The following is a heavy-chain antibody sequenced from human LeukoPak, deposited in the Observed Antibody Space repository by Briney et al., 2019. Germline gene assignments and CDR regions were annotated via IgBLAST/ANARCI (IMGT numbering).Heavy chain of an antibody. D-gene: IGHD5-24*01. CDR2: IKQDESER. J-gene: IGHJ4*02. CDR3: ARDGYKDRYFDY. Sequence: GASLRLSCTASGFTFTNYWMSWVRQAPGKGLEWVANIKQDESERHYVDSLRGRFTISRDNAKNSVFLQMNSLRAEDTAVYYCARDGYKDRYFDYWGQGTLVTVSS. V-gene: IGHV3-7*01. CDR1: GFTFTNYW.